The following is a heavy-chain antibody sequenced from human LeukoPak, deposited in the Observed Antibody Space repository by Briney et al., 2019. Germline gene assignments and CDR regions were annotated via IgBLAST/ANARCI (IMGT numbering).Heavy chain of an antibody. CDR1: GGSFSGYY. J-gene: IGHJ4*02. Sequence: PSETLSLACAVYGGSFSGYYWSWIRQPPGKGLEWIGEINHSGSTNYNPSLKSRVTISVDTSKNQFSLKLSSVTAADTAVYYCARGDILTGCSIWGQGTLVTVSS. V-gene: IGHV4-34*01. D-gene: IGHD3-9*01. CDR2: INHSGST. CDR3: ARGDILTGCSI.